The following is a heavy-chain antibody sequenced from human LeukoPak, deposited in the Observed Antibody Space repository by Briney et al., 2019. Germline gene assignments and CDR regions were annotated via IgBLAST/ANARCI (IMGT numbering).Heavy chain of an antibody. CDR2: FDPEDGET. J-gene: IGHJ4*02. D-gene: IGHD1-26*01. CDR3: ATETVQWELLAY. CDR1: GYTLTELS. V-gene: IGHV1-24*01. Sequence: GASVTVSCKVSGYTLTELSMHWVRQAPGKGFEWMGGFDPEDGETIYAQKFQGRVTMTEDTSTDTAYMELSSLRSEDTAVYYCATETVQWELLAYWGQGTLVTVSS.